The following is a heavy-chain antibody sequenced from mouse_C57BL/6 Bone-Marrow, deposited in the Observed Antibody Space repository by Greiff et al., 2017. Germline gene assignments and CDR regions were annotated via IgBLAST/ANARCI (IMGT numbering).Heavy chain of an antibody. CDR3: SLYYSNPYAMDY. Sequence: QVQLQQSGAELVKPGASVKVSCKASGYTFTSYWMHWVKQRPGQGLEWIGRIHPSDSDTNYNQKFKGKATLTVNKSSRTAYMQLSSLTSEDSAVYYCSLYYSNPYAMDYWGQGTSVTVSS. V-gene: IGHV1-74*01. CDR2: IHPSDSDT. CDR1: GYTFTSYW. J-gene: IGHJ4*01. D-gene: IGHD2-5*01.